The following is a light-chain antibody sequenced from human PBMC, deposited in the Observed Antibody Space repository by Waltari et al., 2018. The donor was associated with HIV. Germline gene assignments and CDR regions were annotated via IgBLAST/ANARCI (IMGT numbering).Light chain of an antibody. Sequence: DIQMTQSPSSLSASVGDRVTITCQASQDISNYLNWYQQKPGKAPKLLIYDASNLETGVPSRFSGSGSGTDFTFTISSLQPEDIATYYCQSGTFGQGTKLEIK. J-gene: IGKJ2*02. CDR1: QDISNY. V-gene: IGKV1-33*01. CDR3: QSGT. CDR2: DAS.